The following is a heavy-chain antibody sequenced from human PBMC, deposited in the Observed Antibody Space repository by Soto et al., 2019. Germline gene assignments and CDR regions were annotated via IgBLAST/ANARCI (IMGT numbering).Heavy chain of an antibody. CDR2: LYYSGIT. CDR3: ARLDLPYYSDY. J-gene: IGHJ4*02. D-gene: IGHD3-3*01. V-gene: IGHV4-61*01. CDR1: GDSVSSRNCY. Sequence: SETLSITCTVSGDSVSSRNCYWSWIRLPPGKGLEWIGYLYYSGITNYNPSLKSRVTISADTSKNQFSLKLTSVTAADTAVYYCARLDLPYYSDYWGQGTLVTVSS.